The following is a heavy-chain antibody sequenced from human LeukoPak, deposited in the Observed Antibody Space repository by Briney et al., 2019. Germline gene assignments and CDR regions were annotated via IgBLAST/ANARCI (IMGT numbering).Heavy chain of an antibody. D-gene: IGHD3-10*01. Sequence: PSETLSLTCAVYGGSFSGYYWSWIRQPPGKGLEWIGEINHSGSTNYNPSLKSRVTISVDTSKNQFSLKLSSVTAADTAVYYCARGVTMVRGVITYYYYGMDVWGQGTTVTVSS. CDR2: INHSGST. CDR1: GGSFSGYY. V-gene: IGHV4-34*01. CDR3: ARGVTMVRGVITYYYYGMDV. J-gene: IGHJ6*02.